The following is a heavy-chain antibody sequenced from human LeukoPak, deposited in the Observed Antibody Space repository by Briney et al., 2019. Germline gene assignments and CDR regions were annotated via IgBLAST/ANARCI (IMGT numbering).Heavy chain of an antibody. V-gene: IGHV4-39*01. Sequence: SETLSLACTVSGGSISSSYYYWGWIRQPPGKGLEWIVSIYSSGSTYYNPSLKSRVTISVDTSKNQFSLKLSSVTAADTAVYYCARHPINLYDFWSGYYTEPLYGMDVWGQGTTVTVSS. CDR1: GGSISSSYYY. CDR3: ARHPINLYDFWSGYYTEPLYGMDV. J-gene: IGHJ6*02. CDR2: IYSSGST. D-gene: IGHD3-3*01.